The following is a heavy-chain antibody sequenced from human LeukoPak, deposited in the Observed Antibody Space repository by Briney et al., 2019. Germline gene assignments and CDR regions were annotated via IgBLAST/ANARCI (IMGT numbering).Heavy chain of an antibody. CDR1: GGSISSTSYY. CDR2: FYYGGNT. D-gene: IGHD6-19*01. Sequence: SETLSLTCTVSGGSISSTSYYWGWIRQPPGKGLEWIGDFYYGGNTYYNPSLKSRVTISVDTSKNQFSLKLSSVTAADTAVYYCATKQWLVRENYFDYWGQGTLVTVSS. V-gene: IGHV4-39*01. CDR3: ATKQWLVRENYFDY. J-gene: IGHJ4*02.